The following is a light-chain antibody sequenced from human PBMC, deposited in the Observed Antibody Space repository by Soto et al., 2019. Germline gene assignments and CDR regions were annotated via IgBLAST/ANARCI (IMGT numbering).Light chain of an antibody. CDR1: SSDVGGYNY. CDR2: DVS. Sequence: QSALTQPPSASGSPGQSVTISCTGTSSDVGGYNYVSWYQQHPGKAPKLMIYDVSKRPSGVPNRFSGSKSGNTASLTVSGLQAEDEADYYCSSYAVNNKLLFGGGTKLTVL. CDR3: SSYAVNNKLL. J-gene: IGLJ2*01. V-gene: IGLV2-8*01.